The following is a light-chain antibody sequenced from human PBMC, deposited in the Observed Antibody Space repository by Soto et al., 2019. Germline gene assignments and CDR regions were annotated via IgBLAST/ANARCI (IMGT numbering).Light chain of an antibody. CDR2: FYSDGSH. V-gene: IGLV4-69*01. J-gene: IGLJ3*02. CDR1: SGHSNYA. CDR3: QTWGTGIQV. Sequence: QSVLTQSPSASASLGASVKLTCTLSSGHSNYAIAWHQQQPEKGPRFLMKFYSDGSHFKGDGIPDRFSGSSSGAERYLTISSLQSEDEADYYCQTWGTGIQVFGGGTKLTVL.